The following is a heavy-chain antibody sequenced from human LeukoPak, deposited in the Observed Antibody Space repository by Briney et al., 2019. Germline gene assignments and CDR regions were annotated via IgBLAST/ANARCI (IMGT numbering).Heavy chain of an antibody. CDR3: AREEHYYGSGSSLPPKGYGMDV. CDR2: IYYSGST. Sequence: SETLSLTCTVSGGSISSGGYYWSWIRQHPGKGLEWIGYIYYSGSTYYNPSLKSRVTISVDTSKNQFSLKLSSVTAADTAVYYCAREEHYYGSGSSLPPKGYGMDVWGQGTTVTVSS. CDR1: GGSISSGGYY. J-gene: IGHJ6*02. D-gene: IGHD3-10*01. V-gene: IGHV4-31*03.